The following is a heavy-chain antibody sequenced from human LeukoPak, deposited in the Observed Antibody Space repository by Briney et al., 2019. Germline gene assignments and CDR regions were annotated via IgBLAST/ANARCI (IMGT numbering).Heavy chain of an antibody. V-gene: IGHV4-59*01. CDR2: IYYSGST. CDR3: ARDRDSSGYYYHFDY. D-gene: IGHD3-22*01. CDR1: GGSISTYY. J-gene: IGHJ4*02. Sequence: SETLSLTCTVSGGSISTYYWTWIRQSPGKGLEWIGHIYYSGSTTYNPSLKGRVTISVDTSKNQFSLRLGSVTAADTAVYYCARDRDSSGYYYHFDYWGQGILVTVSS.